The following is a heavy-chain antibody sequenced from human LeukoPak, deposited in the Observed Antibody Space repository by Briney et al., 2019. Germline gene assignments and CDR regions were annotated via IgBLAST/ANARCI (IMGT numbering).Heavy chain of an antibody. CDR2: IWSDASNQ. J-gene: IGHJ4*02. V-gene: IGHV3-33*01. CDR1: GFSFSTYA. D-gene: IGHD6-13*01. CDR3: ATERDSSWTFDS. Sequence: GTSLRLSCAASGFSFSTYAMHWVSQAPGKGLDWVAMIWSDASNQYYADSVKGRFTISRDNSKNTLYLQLNSLRAEDTAVYYCATERDSSWTFDSWGQGTLVTVSS.